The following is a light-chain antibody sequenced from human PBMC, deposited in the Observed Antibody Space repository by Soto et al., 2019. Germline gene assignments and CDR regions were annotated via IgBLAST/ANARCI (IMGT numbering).Light chain of an antibody. Sequence: QMTHSPASLSASVVGRVTSTCQASHYIRNHLNWYQHKPGKAPNLLIYAASNLQSGVPSRFSGSGSGTEFTLTISSLQPEDFATYYCQQLNSYPLTFGPGTKVDIK. V-gene: IGKV1-17*01. J-gene: IGKJ3*01. CDR1: HYIRNH. CDR2: AAS. CDR3: QQLNSYPLT.